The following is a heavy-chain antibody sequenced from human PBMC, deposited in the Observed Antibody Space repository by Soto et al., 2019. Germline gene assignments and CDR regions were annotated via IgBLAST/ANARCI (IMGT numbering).Heavy chain of an antibody. CDR3: ARDTDYYGSGDNWFDP. CDR2: VSAYNGNT. D-gene: IGHD3-10*01. J-gene: IGHJ5*02. V-gene: IGHV1-18*01. Sequence: GASVKVSCKASGYTFTSYGISWVRQAPGQGLEWIAWVSAYNGNTNYAQKLQGRVTMTTDTSTSTAYMELRSLRSDDTAVYYCARDTDYYGSGDNWFDPWGQGTLVTVSS. CDR1: GYTFTSYG.